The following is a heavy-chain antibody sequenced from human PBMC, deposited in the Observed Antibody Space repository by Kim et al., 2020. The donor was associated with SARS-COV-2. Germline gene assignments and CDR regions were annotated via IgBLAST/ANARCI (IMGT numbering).Heavy chain of an antibody. J-gene: IGHJ4*02. CDR3: AKDLLYVPGRGYFDS. V-gene: IGHV3-23*01. D-gene: IGHD3-10*01. Sequence: ADTVRRRFTISRDNSKNPLFLQMDSLRVDDTAVYYCAKDLLYVPGRGYFDSWGQGVVVTVSS.